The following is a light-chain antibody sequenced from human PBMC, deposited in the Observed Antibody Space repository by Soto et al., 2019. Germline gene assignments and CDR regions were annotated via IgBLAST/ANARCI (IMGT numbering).Light chain of an antibody. CDR1: QSVSSSY. V-gene: IGKV3-20*01. Sequence: EMVLTQSPGTLSLSPGERATLSCRASQSVSSSYLAWYQQKPGQAPRLLIYGASSRATGIPDRFSGSGSGTDFTLTISRLETEDFAVYYCQQYGSSLLTFGGGTKVEIK. CDR2: GAS. CDR3: QQYGSSLLT. J-gene: IGKJ4*01.